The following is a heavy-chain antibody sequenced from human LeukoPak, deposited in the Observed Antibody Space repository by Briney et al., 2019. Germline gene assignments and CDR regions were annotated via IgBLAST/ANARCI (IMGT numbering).Heavy chain of an antibody. CDR2: SRNKPNSYTT. V-gene: IGHV3-72*01. CDR3: ARDWPSPLSWYFDL. CDR1: GFTFSDHY. Sequence: GGSLRLSCVASGFTFSDHYIDRVRQAPGKGLEWVGLSRNKPNSYTTEYAASVKGRFTISRDDSKNSLFLQMNSLKTEDTAVYYCARDWPSPLSWYFDLWGRGTLVTVSS. J-gene: IGHJ2*01.